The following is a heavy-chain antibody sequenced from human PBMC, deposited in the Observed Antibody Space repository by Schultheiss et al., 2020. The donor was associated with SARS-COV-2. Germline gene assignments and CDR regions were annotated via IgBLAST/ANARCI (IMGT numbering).Heavy chain of an antibody. V-gene: IGHV4-34*01. CDR1: GGSISGYY. CDR2: INHSGST. D-gene: IGHD2/OR15-2a*01. CDR3: ARSTLETSNWFDP. Sequence: SETLSLTCTVSGGSISGYYWSWIRQPPGKGLEWIGEINHSGSTNYNPSLKSRVTISVDTSKNQFSLKLSSVTAADTAVYYCARSTLETSNWFDPWGQGTLVTVSS. J-gene: IGHJ5*02.